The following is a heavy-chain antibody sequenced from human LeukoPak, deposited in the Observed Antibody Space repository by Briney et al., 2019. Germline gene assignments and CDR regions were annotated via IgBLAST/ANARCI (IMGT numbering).Heavy chain of an antibody. Sequence: SETLSLTCTVSGGSISSYYWSWIRQPPGKGLEWIGYIYYSGSTNYNPSLKSRVTISVDTSKNQFSLKLSSVTAADTAVYYCERANIVDRSFDPWGQGTLVTVSS. CDR1: GGSISSYY. CDR3: ERANIVDRSFDP. D-gene: IGHD2/OR15-2a*01. V-gene: IGHV4-59*01. J-gene: IGHJ5*02. CDR2: IYYSGST.